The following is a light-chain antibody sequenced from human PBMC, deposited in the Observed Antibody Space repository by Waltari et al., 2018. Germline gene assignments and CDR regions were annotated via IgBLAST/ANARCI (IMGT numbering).Light chain of an antibody. CDR3: QKHGRLPAT. V-gene: IGKV3-20*01. CDR1: QSVGRT. CDR2: DAS. J-gene: IGKJ1*01. Sequence: EIVLTQSPGTLSLSPGQRATLFCRASQSVGRTLAWYQQKPGQAPRLLIYDASTRATGIPDRFSATGSGTDFSLTISRLEPEDFAVYYCQKHGRLPATFGRGTTVEIK.